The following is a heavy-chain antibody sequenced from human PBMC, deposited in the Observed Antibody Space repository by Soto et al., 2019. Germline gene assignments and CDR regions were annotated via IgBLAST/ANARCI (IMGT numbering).Heavy chain of an antibody. Sequence: SETLSLTCTVSGGSISSYYWSWIRQPPGKGLEWIGYIYYSGSTNYNPFLKSRVTISVDTSKNQFSLKLSSVTAADTAVYYCARGWGGGHYYYYGMDVWGQGTTVTVSS. V-gene: IGHV4-59*01. CDR3: ARGWGGGHYYYYGMDV. CDR1: GGSISSYY. J-gene: IGHJ6*02. CDR2: IYYSGST. D-gene: IGHD3-16*01.